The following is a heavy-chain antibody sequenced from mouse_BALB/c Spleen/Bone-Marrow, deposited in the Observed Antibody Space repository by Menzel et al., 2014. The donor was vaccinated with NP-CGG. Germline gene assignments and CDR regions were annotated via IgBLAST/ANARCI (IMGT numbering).Heavy chain of an antibody. Sequence: DVKLVESGGDLVKPGGSLKLSCAASGFTFSDYYMYWVRQTPEKRLEWVATISDGGSYTYYPDSVKGRFTISRDNAKNNLYLHMSSLKSEDTAMYYCARDGDYKYAWFAYWGQGTLVTVSA. CDR3: ARDGDYKYAWFAY. J-gene: IGHJ3*01. V-gene: IGHV5-4*02. CDR1: GFTFSDYY. CDR2: ISDGGSYT. D-gene: IGHD2-14*01.